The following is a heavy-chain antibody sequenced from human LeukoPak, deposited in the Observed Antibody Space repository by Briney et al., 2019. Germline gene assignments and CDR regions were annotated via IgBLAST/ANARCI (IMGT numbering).Heavy chain of an antibody. J-gene: IGHJ4*02. V-gene: IGHV3-21*01. Sequence: GGSLRLSCAASGFTLSSYSMNWVRQAPGKGLEWVSFISSSRSYIYYADSVKGRFTISRDNAKNSLYLQMNSLRAEDTAVYYCARFIAAPYYFDYWGRGTLVTVSS. D-gene: IGHD6-13*01. CDR3: ARFIAAPYYFDY. CDR1: GFTLSSYS. CDR2: ISSSRSYI.